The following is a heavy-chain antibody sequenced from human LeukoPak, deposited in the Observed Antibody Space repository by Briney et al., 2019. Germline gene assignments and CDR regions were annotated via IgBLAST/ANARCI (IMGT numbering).Heavy chain of an antibody. CDR1: GFTFDDYG. Sequence: GGSLRLSCAASGFTFDDYGMSWVRQAPGKGLEWVSGIDWNGGSTGYADSVKGRFTISRDNAKNSLYLQMNSLRAEDTALYYCATSSAYYYFDFDYWGQGTLVTVSS. CDR2: IDWNGGST. J-gene: IGHJ4*02. V-gene: IGHV3-20*04. D-gene: IGHD3-22*01. CDR3: ATSSAYYYFDFDY.